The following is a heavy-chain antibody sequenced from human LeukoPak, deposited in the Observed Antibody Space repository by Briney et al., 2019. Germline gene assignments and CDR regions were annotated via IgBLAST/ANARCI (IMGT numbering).Heavy chain of an antibody. CDR3: ARVPGDYSSGWFSSLDY. Sequence: ASVKVSCKASGGTFSSYGISWVRQAPGQGLEWMGWISAYNGNTNYAQKLQGRVTMTTDTSTSTAYMELRSLRSDDTAVYYCARVPGDYSSGWFSSLDYWGQGTLVTVSS. V-gene: IGHV1-18*01. J-gene: IGHJ4*02. D-gene: IGHD6-19*01. CDR2: ISAYNGNT. CDR1: GGTFSSYG.